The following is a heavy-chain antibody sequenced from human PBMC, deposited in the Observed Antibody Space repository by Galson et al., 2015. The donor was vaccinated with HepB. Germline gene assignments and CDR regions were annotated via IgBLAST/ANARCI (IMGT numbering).Heavy chain of an antibody. Sequence: SLRLSCAASGFTFSSYSMNWVRQAPGKGLEWVSSISSSSSYIYYADSVKGRFTISRDNAKNSLYLQMNSLRAEDTAVYYCARDTVGDFWSGYSTLYGMDVWGQGTTVTVSS. CDR1: GFTFSSYS. CDR3: ARDTVGDFWSGYSTLYGMDV. CDR2: ISSSSSYI. D-gene: IGHD3-3*01. J-gene: IGHJ6*02. V-gene: IGHV3-21*01.